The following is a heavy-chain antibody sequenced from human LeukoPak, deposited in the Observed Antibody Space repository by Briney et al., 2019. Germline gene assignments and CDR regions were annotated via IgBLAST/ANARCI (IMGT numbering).Heavy chain of an antibody. V-gene: IGHV5-51*01. CDR2: IYPGDSDT. J-gene: IGHJ4*02. Sequence: GESLKISCKVSGYSFTFYWIAWVRQMPGKGLELAGIIYPGDSDTRYSPSFQGQVSISADKSISTAYLQWSSLKASDSAMYYCARVPNYDFWSGHSFYFDYWGQGTLVTVSS. CDR1: GYSFTFYW. CDR3: ARVPNYDFWSGHSFYFDY. D-gene: IGHD3-3*01.